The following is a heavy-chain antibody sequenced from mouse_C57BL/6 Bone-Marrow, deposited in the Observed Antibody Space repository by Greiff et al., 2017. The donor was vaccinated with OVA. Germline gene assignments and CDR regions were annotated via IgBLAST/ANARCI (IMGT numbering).Heavy chain of an antibody. J-gene: IGHJ4*01. CDR2: INPSTGGT. D-gene: IGHD1-1*01. CDR3: AREGFTYNCGSSIEDAMDY. Sequence: EVQLQQSGPELVKPGASVKISCKASGYSFTGYYMNWVKQSPEKSLEWIGEINPSTGGTTYNQKFKAKATLTVDKSSSTAYMQLKILTSEDSAVYYCAREGFTYNCGSSIEDAMDYWGQGTSVTVSS. V-gene: IGHV1-42*01. CDR1: GYSFTGYY.